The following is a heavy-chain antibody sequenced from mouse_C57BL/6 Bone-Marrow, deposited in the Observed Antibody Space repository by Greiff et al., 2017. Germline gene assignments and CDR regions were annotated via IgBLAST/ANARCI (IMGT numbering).Heavy chain of an antibody. J-gene: IGHJ4*01. D-gene: IGHD1-1*01. CDR2: IDPSDSYT. Sequence: QVQLQQPGAELVMPGASVKLSCKASGYTFTSYWMHWVKQRPGQGLEWIGEIDPSDSYTNYNQKFKGKATLTVNKSSSTAYMQLSSLTSEDSAVYYCARKEEIYYDGTWAMDYWGQGTSVTVSS. CDR1: GYTFTSYW. V-gene: IGHV1-69*01. CDR3: ARKEEIYYDGTWAMDY.